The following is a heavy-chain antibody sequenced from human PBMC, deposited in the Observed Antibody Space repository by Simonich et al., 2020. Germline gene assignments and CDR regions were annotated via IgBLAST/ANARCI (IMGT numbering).Heavy chain of an antibody. CDR3: ARVGYSNYYYYGMDV. Sequence: QVQLQESGPGLVKHSETLSLTCAVSGYSISSGYYWVWLRQPPGNGLEWIGSIYHIGNTYYNPSLKSRVTISVDTSKNQFSLKLSSVTAADTAVYYCARVGYSNYYYYGMDVWGQGTTVTVSS. J-gene: IGHJ6*02. CDR2: IYHIGNT. CDR1: GYSISSGYY. D-gene: IGHD6-13*01. V-gene: IGHV4-38-2*01.